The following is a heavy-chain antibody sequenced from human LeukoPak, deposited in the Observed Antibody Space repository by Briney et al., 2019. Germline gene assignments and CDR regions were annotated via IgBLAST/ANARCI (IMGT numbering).Heavy chain of an antibody. D-gene: IGHD6-19*01. J-gene: IGHJ5*02. Sequence: SETLSLTCAVSGGPISSGGYSWSWIRQPPGKGLEWIGYIYHSGSTYYNPSLKSRVTISVDRSKNQFSLKLSSVTAADTAVYYCARVGIAVAGTNNWFDPWGQGTLVTVSS. CDR1: GGPISSGGYS. CDR2: IYHSGST. V-gene: IGHV4-30-2*01. CDR3: ARVGIAVAGTNNWFDP.